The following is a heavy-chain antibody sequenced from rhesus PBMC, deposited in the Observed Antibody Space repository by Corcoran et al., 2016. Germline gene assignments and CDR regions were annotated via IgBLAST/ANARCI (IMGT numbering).Heavy chain of an antibody. CDR3: ARLDIVGTAGLDS. V-gene: IGHV4-106*01. CDR2: SYGSGGIT. D-gene: IGHD5-30*01. J-gene: IGHJ6*01. Sequence: QVQLQESGPGLVKPSETLSLTCAVSGGSISDSYYWSWIRQPPGKGLEWIGYSYGSGGITYYNPSLKSRVTISTDTSKNQFSLKLSSVTAADTAVYYCARLDIVGTAGLDSWGQGVVVTVSS. CDR1: GGSISDSYY.